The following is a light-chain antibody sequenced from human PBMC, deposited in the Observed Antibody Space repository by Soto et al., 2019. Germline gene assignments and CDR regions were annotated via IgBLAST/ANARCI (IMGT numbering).Light chain of an antibody. CDR1: ESVSNNY. CDR3: QQYGSSPPYT. Sequence: EVVLTQSPGTLSSSPGERATLSCRASESVSNNYFAWYQQKPGQAPRLLIFGSSDRATGIPDRFSGSGSGTDFTLTISRLEPEDFAVYYCQQYGSSPPYTFGQGTKPEIK. V-gene: IGKV3-20*01. J-gene: IGKJ2*01. CDR2: GSS.